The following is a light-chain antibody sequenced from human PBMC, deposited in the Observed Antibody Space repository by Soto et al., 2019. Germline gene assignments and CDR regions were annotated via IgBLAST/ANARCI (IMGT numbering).Light chain of an antibody. J-gene: IGKJ4*01. V-gene: IGKV3-20*01. CDR3: QQYGSSPLLT. CDR2: GAS. Sequence: EIVLTQSPGTLSLSPGERATLSCRASQSVSSSYLAWYQQKPGQAPRLLIYGASSSATGIPDRFSGSGSGTDFTLTLSRLEPEDFAVYYCQQYGSSPLLTFGGGTKVEIK. CDR1: QSVSSSY.